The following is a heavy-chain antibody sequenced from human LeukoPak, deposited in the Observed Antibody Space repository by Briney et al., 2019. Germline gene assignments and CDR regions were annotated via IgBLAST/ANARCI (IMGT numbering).Heavy chain of an antibody. CDR3: ARDLYRYGYEDY. V-gene: IGHV4-34*01. Sequence: SETLSLTCAVYGESFSGYYWNWLRQPPGKGLEWIGEINHSGSTNYNPSLKSRVTISVDTSKNQFSLKLSSVTAADTAVYYCARDLYRYGYEDYWGQGTLVTVSS. CDR1: GESFSGYY. J-gene: IGHJ4*02. CDR2: INHSGST. D-gene: IGHD5-18*01.